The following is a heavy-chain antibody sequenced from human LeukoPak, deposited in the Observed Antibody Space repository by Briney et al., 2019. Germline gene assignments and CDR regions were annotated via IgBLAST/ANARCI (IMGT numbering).Heavy chain of an antibody. V-gene: IGHV3-23*01. CDR2: ISGSGTGT. CDR3: AKVATWTYLDY. D-gene: IGHD3/OR15-3a*01. J-gene: IGHJ4*02. Sequence: SGGSLRLSCAVSGFTFGSYAMGWARQAPGKGLEWVSAISGSGTGTYYADSVKGRFTISRDNSKNTLYLHMNSLRAEDTAVYYCAKVATWTYLDYWGQGTLVTVSS. CDR1: GFTFGSYA.